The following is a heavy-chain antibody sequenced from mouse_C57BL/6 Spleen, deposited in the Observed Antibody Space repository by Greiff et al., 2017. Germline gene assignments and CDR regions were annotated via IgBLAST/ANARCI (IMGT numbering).Heavy chain of an antibody. CDR2: INTGSGGT. V-gene: IGHV1-54*01. Sequence: VQLQQSGAELVRPGTSVKVSCKASGYAFTNYLIEWVKQRPGQGLEWIGVINTGSGGTNYNEKFKGKATLTADKSSSTAYMHLSSLTSEDSAVYFCASDDLLFMDYWGQGTSVTVSS. J-gene: IGHJ4*01. CDR3: ASDDLLFMDY. D-gene: IGHD2-1*01. CDR1: GYAFTNYL.